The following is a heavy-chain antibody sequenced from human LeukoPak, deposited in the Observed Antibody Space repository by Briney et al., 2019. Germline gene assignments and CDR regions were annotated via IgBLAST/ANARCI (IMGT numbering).Heavy chain of an antibody. V-gene: IGHV3-23*01. CDR2: ISGSGGST. J-gene: IGHJ4*02. Sequence: PGGSLRLSCAASGFTFSSSAMSWARQAPGKGLEWVSAISGSGGSTYYADSVKGRFTISRDNSKNTLYLQMNSLRAEDTAVYFCAKDGGIVARLADYWGQGTLVTVSS. CDR1: GFTFSSSA. CDR3: AKDGGIVARLADY. D-gene: IGHD1-26*01.